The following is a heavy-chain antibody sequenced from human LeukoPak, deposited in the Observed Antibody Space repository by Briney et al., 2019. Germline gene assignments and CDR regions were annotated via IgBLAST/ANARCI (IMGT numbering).Heavy chain of an antibody. D-gene: IGHD2-2*01. CDR3: ARGDREGCSSTSCFNFDY. Sequence: SGTLSLTCAVSGDSISSSNWWSWVRQPPGKGLEWIGEIYHSESTNYNPSLKSRVTISIDKSKNQFSVKLSSVTAADTAVYYCARGDREGCSSTSCFNFDYWGQGTLVTVSS. CDR2: IYHSEST. J-gene: IGHJ4*02. V-gene: IGHV4-4*02. CDR1: GDSISSSNW.